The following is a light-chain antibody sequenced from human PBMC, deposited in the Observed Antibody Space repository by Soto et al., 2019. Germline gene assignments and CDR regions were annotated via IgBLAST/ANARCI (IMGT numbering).Light chain of an antibody. J-gene: IGKJ2*01. V-gene: IGKV2-28*01. Sequence: DIVMTQSPLSLPVTPGEPASISCRSSQSLLHSNGHSYLDWYLQKPGQSPQVLIYLGSNRASGVPDRFSGSGSGTEFTLKISRVEAEDVGVYYCMQALQTPPTFGQGTKLEIK. CDR1: QSLLHSNGHSY. CDR2: LGS. CDR3: MQALQTPPT.